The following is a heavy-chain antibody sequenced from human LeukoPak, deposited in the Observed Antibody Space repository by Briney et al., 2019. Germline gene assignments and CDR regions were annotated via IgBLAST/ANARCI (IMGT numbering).Heavy chain of an antibody. CDR1: GYTFTSYG. V-gene: IGHV1-18*01. CDR3: ARDVGYYDSSGLPESVSDY. D-gene: IGHD3-22*01. J-gene: IGHJ4*02. CDR2: ISAYNGNT. Sequence: ASVKVSCKASGYTFTSYGISWVRQAPGQGLEWMGWISAYNGNTNYAQKLQGRVTMTTDTSTSTAYMELRSLRSDDTAVYYCARDVGYYDSSGLPESVSDYWGQGTLVTVSS.